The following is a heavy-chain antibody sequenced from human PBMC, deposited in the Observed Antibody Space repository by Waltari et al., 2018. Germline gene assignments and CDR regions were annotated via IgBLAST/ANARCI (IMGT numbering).Heavy chain of an antibody. Sequence: QFHLVQSGDELKEPGSSVRVSCKVSGGTFSSTAFSCVRQAPGQGLEWMGGIIPMLGIINYAKRFQGRHTSTADEVTKTAYMDINSLTSEDTAVYYCARSPQLTTANWFDPWGQGTLVTVSS. J-gene: IGHJ5*02. V-gene: IGHV1-69*04. CDR1: GGTFSSTA. CDR3: ARSPQLTTANWFDP. D-gene: IGHD3-3*01. CDR2: IIPMLGII.